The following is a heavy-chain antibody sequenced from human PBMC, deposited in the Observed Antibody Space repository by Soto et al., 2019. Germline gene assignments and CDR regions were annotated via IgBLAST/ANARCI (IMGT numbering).Heavy chain of an antibody. Sequence: GGSRRFSCAASGITVSSNYMSWVRQAPGKGLECVSVIYSGGSTYYADSVMDRFTISRDNSQYTLSLQMNILRAEDTAVYYCARGGGAAALTFGYWGQGTRATVSS. J-gene: IGHJ4*02. D-gene: IGHD2-21*01. CDR2: IYSGGST. V-gene: IGHV3-53*01. CDR1: GITVSSNY. CDR3: ARGGGAAALTFGY.